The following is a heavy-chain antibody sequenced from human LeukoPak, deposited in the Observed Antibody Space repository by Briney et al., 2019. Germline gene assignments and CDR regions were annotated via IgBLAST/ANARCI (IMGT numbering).Heavy chain of an antibody. Sequence: ASVKVSCKASGYTFTSYSISWVRQAPGQGLEWMGWISTSNGNSNYAQKFQGRVTMTTDTSTSTAYMELRSLRSDDTAVYYCARVYGSGSCAYSYWGQGTLVIVSS. D-gene: IGHD3-10*01. CDR2: ISTSNGNS. J-gene: IGHJ4*02. CDR1: GYTFTSYS. CDR3: ARVYGSGSCAYSY. V-gene: IGHV1-18*01.